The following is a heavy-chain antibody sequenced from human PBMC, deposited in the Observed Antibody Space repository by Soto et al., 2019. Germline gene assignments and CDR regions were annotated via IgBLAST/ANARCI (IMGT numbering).Heavy chain of an antibody. Sequence: QLQLQESGPGLAKPSETLSLVCTVSGDSITTSSYYWGWIRQAPGKGLEWMATIHYRGSTYYTPSLESRLTISLDTSKSQFSLRLSSVTAADTAVFYCARRLRGSRRLDPFDIWGQGTMVTVSS. D-gene: IGHD1-26*01. CDR3: ARRLRGSRRLDPFDI. J-gene: IGHJ3*02. CDR1: GDSITTSSYY. CDR2: IHYRGST. V-gene: IGHV4-39*01.